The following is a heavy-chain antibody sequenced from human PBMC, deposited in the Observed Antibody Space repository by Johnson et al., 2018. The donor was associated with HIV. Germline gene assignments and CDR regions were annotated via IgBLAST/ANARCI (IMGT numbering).Heavy chain of an antibody. J-gene: IGHJ3*02. V-gene: IGHV3-30-3*01. Sequence: QVQLVESGGGVVQPGRSLSLSCAASGFTFSSYAMYWVRQAPGKGLEWVAFISYDGSNKYYADSVKGRFTISRDNSKNTLYLQMNSLRAEDTAVYYCTRGGWKVVTSIFAFDIWGQGTMVAVSS. CDR1: GFTFSSYA. CDR3: TRGGWKVVTSIFAFDI. CDR2: ISYDGSNK. D-gene: IGHD2-21*02.